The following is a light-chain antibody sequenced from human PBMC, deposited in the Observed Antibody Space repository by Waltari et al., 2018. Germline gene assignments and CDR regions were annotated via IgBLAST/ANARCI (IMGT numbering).Light chain of an antibody. CDR2: GAS. V-gene: IGKV3-20*01. Sequence: EIVLTQSPGTLSLSPGERATLSCTASQTARTTHLAWYQQKPGQAPTLLLYGASSRATGIPDRFSGSGSGTDFSLTISSLEPEDFAVYYCQQYDISPLTFGGGTKVEIK. CDR3: QQYDISPLT. CDR1: QTARTTH. J-gene: IGKJ4*01.